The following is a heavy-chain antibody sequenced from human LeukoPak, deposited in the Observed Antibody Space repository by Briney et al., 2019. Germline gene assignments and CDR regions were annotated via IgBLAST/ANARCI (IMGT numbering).Heavy chain of an antibody. CDR3: ARVRSHMDV. CDR2: IYTSGST. J-gene: IGHJ6*03. Sequence: PSQTLSLTCTVSGGSISSGSYYWSWIRQPAGKGLEWIGRIYTSGSTNYNPSLKSRVTISVDTSKNQFSLKLSSVTAADTAVYYCARVRSHMDVWGKGTTVTVSS. V-gene: IGHV4-61*02. CDR1: GGSISSGSYY.